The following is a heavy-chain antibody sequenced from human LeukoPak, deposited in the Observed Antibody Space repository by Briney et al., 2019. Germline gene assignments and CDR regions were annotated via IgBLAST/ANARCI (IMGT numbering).Heavy chain of an antibody. CDR1: GFTFSDYY. J-gene: IGHJ4*02. V-gene: IGHV3-11*01. CDR2: ISGSGGRI. CDR3: ASSFAAAIDY. D-gene: IGHD6-13*01. Sequence: GGSLRLSCAASGFTFSDYYMTWIRQAPGTGLDWVSYISGSGGRIHYADSVKGRFTISRDNAKNSLYLQMNSLRAEDTAVYYCASSFAAAIDYWGQGTLVTVSS.